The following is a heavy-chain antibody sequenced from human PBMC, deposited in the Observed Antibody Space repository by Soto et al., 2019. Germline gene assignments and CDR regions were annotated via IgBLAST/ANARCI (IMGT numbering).Heavy chain of an antibody. D-gene: IGHD3-10*01. V-gene: IGHV1-18*01. Sequence: ASVKVSCNASGYTFTSNGISWVRQAPGKGHEWMGWSSAYNGNTNYAQKLQGRVTMTNDTSTSTAYMELRSLRSDDTAAYYGERDIFRGGFGESNWLDPWGQGKLVTVSS. CDR2: SSAYNGNT. CDR1: GYTFTSNG. J-gene: IGHJ5*01. CDR3: ERDIFRGGFGESNWLDP.